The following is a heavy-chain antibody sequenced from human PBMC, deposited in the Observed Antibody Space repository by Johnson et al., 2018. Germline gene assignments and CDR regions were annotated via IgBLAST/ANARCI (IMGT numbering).Heavy chain of an antibody. CDR2: IYTNGNT. J-gene: IGHJ3*02. CDR1: GGSISSGNFY. Sequence: QVQLQESGPGLVKPAQTLSLTCTVSGGSISSGNFYWSWFRQPAGKGLEWIARIYTNGNTYYNPSLSTRVTISLATSKNQFSLEMNSVTAADTAVYYCARVGPASDIWGQGTMVTVSS. V-gene: IGHV4-61*02. CDR3: ARVGPASDI.